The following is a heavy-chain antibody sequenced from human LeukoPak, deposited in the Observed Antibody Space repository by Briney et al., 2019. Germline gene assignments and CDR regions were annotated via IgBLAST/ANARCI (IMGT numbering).Heavy chain of an antibody. CDR3: AKDIGAAAAEHGYFDY. CDR2: ISWNSGSI. Sequence: GRSLRLSCAASGFTFDDCAMHWVRQAPGKGLEWVSGISWNSGSIGYAVSVKGRFTISRDNAKNSLYLQMNSLRAEDTALYYCAKDIGAAAAEHGYFDYWGQGTLVTVSS. CDR1: GFTFDDCA. V-gene: IGHV3-9*01. D-gene: IGHD6-13*01. J-gene: IGHJ4*02.